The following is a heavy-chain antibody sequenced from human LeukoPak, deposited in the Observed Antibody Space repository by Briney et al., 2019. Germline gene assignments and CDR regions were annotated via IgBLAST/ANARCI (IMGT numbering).Heavy chain of an antibody. CDR1: GFTVSSNY. V-gene: IGHV3-15*01. CDR2: IKSKTDGGTT. CDR3: TTARGPIVVVPAAIA. J-gene: IGHJ4*02. Sequence: GGSLRLSCAASGFTVSSNYMSWVRQAPGKGLEWVGRIKSKTDGGTTDYAAPVKGRFTISRDDSKNTLYLQMNSLKTEDTAVYYCTTARGPIVVVPAAIAWGQGTLVTVSS. D-gene: IGHD2-2*02.